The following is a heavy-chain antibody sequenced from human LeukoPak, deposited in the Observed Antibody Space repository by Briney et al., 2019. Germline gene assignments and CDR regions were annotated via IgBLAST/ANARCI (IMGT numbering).Heavy chain of an antibody. Sequence: PGGSLRLSCAASGFTFSSYAMSWVRQAPGKGLEWVSAISGSGGSTYYAAPVKGRFTISRDNSKNPPYLRINSLRAEDTALYYCAKWGPKKAPFGVVIYFDYWGQGTLLTLS. CDR1: GFTFSSYA. CDR3: AKWGPKKAPFGVVIYFDY. D-gene: IGHD3-3*01. V-gene: IGHV3-23*01. CDR2: ISGSGGST. J-gene: IGHJ4*02.